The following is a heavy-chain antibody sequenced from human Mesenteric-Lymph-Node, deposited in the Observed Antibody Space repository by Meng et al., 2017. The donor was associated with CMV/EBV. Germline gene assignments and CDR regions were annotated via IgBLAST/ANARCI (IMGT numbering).Heavy chain of an antibody. V-gene: IGHV3-7*01. CDR3: ARDTGPYYYGMDV. CDR2: IKQDGSEK. Sequence: GESLKISCAASGFTFSSYWMSWVRQAPGKGLEWVANIKQDGSEKYYVDSVKGRFTISRVNAKNSLYLQMNSLRAEDTAVYYCARDTGPYYYGMDVWGQGTTVTVSS. D-gene: IGHD2-8*02. CDR1: GFTFSSYW. J-gene: IGHJ6*02.